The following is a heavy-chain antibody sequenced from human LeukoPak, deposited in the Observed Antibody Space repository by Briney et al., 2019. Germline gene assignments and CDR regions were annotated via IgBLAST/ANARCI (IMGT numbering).Heavy chain of an antibody. CDR3: ARGTLLRAVAGTLPTYYYYGMDV. D-gene: IGHD6-19*01. CDR2: MNPNSGNT. CDR1: GYTFTSYD. Sequence: ASVKVSCKASGYTFTSYDINWVRQGPGQGLEWMGWMNPNSGNTGYAQKFQGRVTMTRNTSISTAYMELSSLRSEDMAVYYCARGTLLRAVAGTLPTYYYYGMDVWGQGTTVTVSS. J-gene: IGHJ6*02. V-gene: IGHV1-8*01.